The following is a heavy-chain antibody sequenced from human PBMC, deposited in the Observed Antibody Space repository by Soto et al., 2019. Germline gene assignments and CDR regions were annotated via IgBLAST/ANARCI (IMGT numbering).Heavy chain of an antibody. D-gene: IGHD1-20*01. CDR1: GGAFSGYY. V-gene: IGHV4-34*01. CDR2: INHSGST. Sequence: QVQLQQWGAGLLKPSETLSLTCAVYGGAFSGYYCIWIRQPPGKGLEWIGEINHSGSTNYNPSLKRRVTISVDTSKNQFSLKLSSVTAADTAVYYCAGGNWNDSDYWGQGTLVTVSS. CDR3: AGGNWNDSDY. J-gene: IGHJ4*02.